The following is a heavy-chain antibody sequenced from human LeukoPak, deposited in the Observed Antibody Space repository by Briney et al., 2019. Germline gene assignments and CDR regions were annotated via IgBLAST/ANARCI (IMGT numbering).Heavy chain of an antibody. CDR1: GGTFSSYA. D-gene: IGHD3-10*01. V-gene: IGHV1-69*04. Sequence: SVKVSCKASGGTFSSYAISWVRQAPGQGLEWMGRIIPILGIANYAQKFQGRVTITADKSTSTAYMELSSLRSEDTAVYYCARSDITMVRGVELEPNFDYWGQGTPVTVSS. J-gene: IGHJ4*02. CDR2: IIPILGIA. CDR3: ARSDITMVRGVELEPNFDY.